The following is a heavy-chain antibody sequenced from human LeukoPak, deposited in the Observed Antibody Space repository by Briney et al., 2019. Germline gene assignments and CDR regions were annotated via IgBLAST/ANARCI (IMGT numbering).Heavy chain of an antibody. J-gene: IGHJ4*02. CDR1: GFTFSDYY. CDR3: ARDGPSGPWELLPKNFDY. V-gene: IGHV3-11*01. CDR2: ISSSGSTI. D-gene: IGHD1-26*01. Sequence: GGSLRLSCAASGFTFSDYYMSWIRQAPGKGLEWVSYISSSGSTIYYADSVKGRFTISRDNAKNSLYLQMNSLRAEDTAVYYCARDGPSGPWELLPKNFDYWGQGTLVTVSS.